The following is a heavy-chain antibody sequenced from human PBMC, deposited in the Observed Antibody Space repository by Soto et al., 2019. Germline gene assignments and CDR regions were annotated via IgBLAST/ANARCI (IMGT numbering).Heavy chain of an antibody. CDR3: ARSAGGSASDAFDI. CDR2: IWYDGSNK. D-gene: IGHD5-12*01. CDR1: GFTFSSYG. V-gene: IGHV3-33*01. J-gene: IGHJ3*02. Sequence: QVQLVESGGGVVQPGRSLRLSCAASGFTFSSYGMHWVRQAPGKGLEWVAVIWYDGSNKYYADSVKGRFTISRDNSKNTLYLQMNSLRAEDTAVYYCARSAGGSASDAFDIWGQWTMVTVSS.